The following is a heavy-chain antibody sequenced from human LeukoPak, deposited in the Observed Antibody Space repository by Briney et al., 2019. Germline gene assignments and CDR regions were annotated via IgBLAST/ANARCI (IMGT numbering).Heavy chain of an antibody. CDR2: ISYDGSNK. V-gene: IGHV3-30-3*01. CDR3: ARNMYSSSWYRDY. Sequence: GGSLRLSCAASGFTFSSYAMHWVRQAPGKGLEWVAVISYDGSNKYYADSVKGRFTISRDNSKSTLYLQMNSLRAEDTAFYYCARNMYSSSWYRDYWGQGTLVTVSS. D-gene: IGHD6-13*01. J-gene: IGHJ4*02. CDR1: GFTFSSYA.